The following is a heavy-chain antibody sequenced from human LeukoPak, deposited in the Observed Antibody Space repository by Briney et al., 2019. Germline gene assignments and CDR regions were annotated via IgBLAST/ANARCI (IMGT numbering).Heavy chain of an antibody. Sequence: TVKVSCKASGGTFSRYAISWVRQAPGQGLEWMGGIIPMFGMANYAQKFQGRVTITADESTSTAYMELSSLRSEDTAVYYCARDRPYTGGWRGFDYWGQGTLVTVSS. J-gene: IGHJ4*02. CDR3: ARDRPYTGGWRGFDY. CDR2: IIPMFGMA. V-gene: IGHV1-69*13. CDR1: GGTFSRYA. D-gene: IGHD6-19*01.